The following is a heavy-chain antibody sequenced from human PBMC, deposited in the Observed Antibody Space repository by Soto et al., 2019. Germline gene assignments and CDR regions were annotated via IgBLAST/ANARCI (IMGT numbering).Heavy chain of an antibody. CDR3: GRLEGLATISYYFYY. CDR1: CGSVSSSSYY. D-gene: IGHD3-9*01. V-gene: IGHV4-39*01. J-gene: IGHJ4*02. Sequence: PSETLSLTCTVSCGSVSSSSYYWGWVRQPPGKGLEWIGSVYYSGSTYYNPSLESRVTISVDKSKNQFSLKLMSLSAADTAVYYCGRLEGLATISYYFYYWGQGALVTVSS. CDR2: VYYSGST.